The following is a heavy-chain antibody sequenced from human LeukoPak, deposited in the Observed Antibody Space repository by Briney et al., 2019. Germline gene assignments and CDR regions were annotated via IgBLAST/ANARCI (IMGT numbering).Heavy chain of an antibody. D-gene: IGHD4-11*01. CDR1: GYTFTSYA. J-gene: IGHJ4*02. Sequence: GASVKVSCKASGYTFTSYAISWVRQAPGQGLEWMGGIIPIFGTANYAQKFQGRVTITADESTSTAYMELSSLRSEDTAVYYCARVLITVTTGHPHFDYWGQGTLVTVSS. CDR2: IIPIFGTA. CDR3: ARVLITVTTGHPHFDY. V-gene: IGHV1-69*13.